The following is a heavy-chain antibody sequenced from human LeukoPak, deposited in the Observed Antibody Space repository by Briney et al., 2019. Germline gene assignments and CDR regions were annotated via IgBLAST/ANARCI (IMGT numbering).Heavy chain of an antibody. CDR2: IIPIFGTA. D-gene: IGHD4-11*01. CDR1: GGTFSSYA. V-gene: IGHV1-69*05. CDR3: ARSTVTTPFDY. J-gene: IGHJ4*02. Sequence: VASVKVSCKASGGTFSSYAISRVRQAPGQGLEWMGGIIPIFGTANYAQKFQGRVTITTDESTSTAYMELSSLRSEDTAVYYCARSTVTTPFDYWGQGTLVIVSS.